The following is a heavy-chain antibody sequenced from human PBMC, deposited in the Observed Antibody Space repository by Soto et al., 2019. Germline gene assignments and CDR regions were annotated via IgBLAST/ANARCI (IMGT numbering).Heavy chain of an antibody. CDR1: GFRFDDFG. D-gene: IGHD6-19*01. CDR2: ITWNGVTT. J-gene: IGHJ3*02. V-gene: IGHV3-20*04. CDR3: ARDGGVAVAVDAFDI. Sequence: EEQLVESGGGVVRPGGSVTLSCAASGFRFDDFGMSWVRQAPGKGLEWVSGITWNGVTTGYVKSVKGRFTISRDNAKNSLYLQMGSLRAEDTAIYYCARDGGVAVAVDAFDIWGQGTMVSVSS.